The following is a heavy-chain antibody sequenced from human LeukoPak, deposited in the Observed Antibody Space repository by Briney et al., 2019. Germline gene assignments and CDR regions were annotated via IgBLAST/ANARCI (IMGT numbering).Heavy chain of an antibody. J-gene: IGHJ3*02. CDR2: IYHSGST. CDR1: GYSISSGYY. Sequence: SETLSLTCTVSGYSISSGYYWGWIRQSPGKGLEWIGSIYHSGSTYYNPSLKSRVTISVDTSKNQFSLKLSSETAADTAAYYCARRRVGWIVDARGAFDIWGQGTMVTVSS. V-gene: IGHV4-38-2*02. D-gene: IGHD3-22*01. CDR3: ARRRVGWIVDARGAFDI.